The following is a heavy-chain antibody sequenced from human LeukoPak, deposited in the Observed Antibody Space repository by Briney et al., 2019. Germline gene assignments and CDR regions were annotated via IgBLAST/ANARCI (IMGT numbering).Heavy chain of an antibody. J-gene: IGHJ4*02. CDR1: GGSISSSIYY. CDR2: IYYSGST. D-gene: IGHD5-24*01. CDR3: ARHAPERWLQSPGYFDY. Sequence: PSETLSLTCTVSGGSISSSIYYWGWIRQPPGKGLEWIGSIYYSGSTYYNPSLKSRVTISVDTSKNQFSLKLSSVTAADTAVHYCARHAPERWLQSPGYFDYWGQGTLVTVSS. V-gene: IGHV4-39*01.